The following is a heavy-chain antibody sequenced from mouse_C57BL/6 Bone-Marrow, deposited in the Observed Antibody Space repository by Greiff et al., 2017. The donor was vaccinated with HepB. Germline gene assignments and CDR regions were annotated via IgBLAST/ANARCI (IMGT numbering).Heavy chain of an antibody. Sequence: EVKLVESGGGLVQPKGSLKLSCAASGFSFNTYAMNWVRQAPGKGLEWVARIRSKSNNYATYYADSVKDRFTISRDDSESMLYLQMNNFKTEDTAMYYCVRQSTHYFDYWGQGTTLTVSS. CDR2: IRSKSNNYAT. CDR3: VRQSTHYFDY. CDR1: GFSFNTYA. V-gene: IGHV10-1*01. D-gene: IGHD5-1*01. J-gene: IGHJ2*01.